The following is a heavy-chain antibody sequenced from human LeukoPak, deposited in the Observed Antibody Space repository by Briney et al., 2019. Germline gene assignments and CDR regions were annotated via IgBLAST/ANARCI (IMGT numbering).Heavy chain of an antibody. V-gene: IGHV3-30-3*01. CDR1: GFTFSSHW. J-gene: IGHJ4*02. Sequence: GGSLRLSCAASGFTFSSHWMHWVRQAPGKGLEWVAVISYDGVNKYYAGSVKGRFTISRDNSKSTLYLQMNSLRGDDTTVYYCARDRSLLRFFDWQCPDFWGQGTLVTVSS. CDR2: ISYDGVNK. CDR3: ARDRSLLRFFDWQCPDF. D-gene: IGHD3-9*01.